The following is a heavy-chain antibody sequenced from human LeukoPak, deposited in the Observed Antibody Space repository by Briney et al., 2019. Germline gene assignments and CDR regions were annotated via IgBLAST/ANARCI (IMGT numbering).Heavy chain of an antibody. CDR2: IYSGGST. Sequence: GGSLRLSCAASGFTVSSNYMSWVRQAPGKGLEWVSVIYSGGSTYYADSVKGRFTISRDNSKNTLYLQTNSLRAEDTAVYYCARVGFITFGVIDYWGQGTLVTVSS. D-gene: IGHD3-16*01. J-gene: IGHJ4*02. V-gene: IGHV3-53*01. CDR1: GFTVSSNY. CDR3: ARVGFITFGVIDY.